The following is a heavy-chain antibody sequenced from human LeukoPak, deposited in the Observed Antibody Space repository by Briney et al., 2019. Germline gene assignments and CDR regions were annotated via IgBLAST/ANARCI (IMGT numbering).Heavy chain of an antibody. J-gene: IGHJ4*02. CDR3: AKMIKGYCSGGSCFGYFDY. CDR2: ISGSGGST. D-gene: IGHD2-15*01. Sequence: GGSLRLSCAASGFTFRSYAMSWVRQAPGNGLEWVSAISGSGGSTYYADSVKGRFTISRDNSKNTLYLQMNSLRAEDTAVYYCAKMIKGYCSGGSCFGYFDYWGQGTLVTVSS. CDR1: GFTFRSYA. V-gene: IGHV3-23*01.